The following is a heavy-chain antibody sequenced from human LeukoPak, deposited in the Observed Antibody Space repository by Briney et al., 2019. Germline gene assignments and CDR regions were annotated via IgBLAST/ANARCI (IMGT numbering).Heavy chain of an antibody. J-gene: IGHJ4*02. D-gene: IGHD2-2*01. CDR3: ARQVRYCSSTSCYPY. CDR2: MNPNGGNT. Sequence: ASVKVSCKASGYTFTSYDINWVRQATGQGLEWMGWMNPNGGNTGYAQKFQGRVTMTRNTSISTAYMELSSLRSEDTAVYYCARQVRYCSSTSCYPYWGQGTLVTVSS. V-gene: IGHV1-8*01. CDR1: GYTFTSYD.